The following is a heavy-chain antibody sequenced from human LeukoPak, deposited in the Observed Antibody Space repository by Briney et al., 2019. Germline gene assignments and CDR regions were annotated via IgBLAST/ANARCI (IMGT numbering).Heavy chain of an antibody. J-gene: IGHJ4*02. Sequence: SETLSLTCTVSGGSISAYYWNWIRQPPGKGLEWIGYIYYTGTTQYNPPLKTRVTISVDTSKKQLSLQLTSLTAADTAVYYCARADFDWKPKYEYWGQGAVVTVSS. CDR2: IYYTGTT. CDR3: ARADFDWKPKYEY. V-gene: IGHV4-59*01. D-gene: IGHD3-9*01. CDR1: GGSISAYY.